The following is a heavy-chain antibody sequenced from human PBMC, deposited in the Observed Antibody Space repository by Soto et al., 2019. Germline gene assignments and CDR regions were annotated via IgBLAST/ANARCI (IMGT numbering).Heavy chain of an antibody. CDR1: GFTFSSYA. Sequence: EVHLLESGGGLVQPGGSLRLSCAASGFTFSSYAMTWVRQAPGKGPEWVSTISGTGASTYYADSVKGRFIISRDNSKNTLYLQMNSLRAEDTALYYCAKIRRPGPYYYGMDVW. J-gene: IGHJ6*01. CDR2: ISGTGAST. CDR3: AKIRRPGPYYYGMDV. V-gene: IGHV3-23*01.